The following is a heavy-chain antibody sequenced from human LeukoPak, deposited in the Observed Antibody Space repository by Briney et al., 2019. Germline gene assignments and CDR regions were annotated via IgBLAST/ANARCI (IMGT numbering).Heavy chain of an antibody. CDR1: GGSISSGSYY. D-gene: IGHD6-19*01. CDR3: ARGLYSSGWYYWFDR. J-gene: IGHJ5*02. V-gene: IGHV4-61*02. Sequence: SQTLSLTCTVSGGSISSGSYYWSWIRQPAGGGLEWIGRIYTSGNTNYNPSLKSRVTISVDTSKNQFSLNLNSVTAADTAMYYCARGLYSSGWYYWFDRWGQGTLVTVSS. CDR2: IYTSGNT.